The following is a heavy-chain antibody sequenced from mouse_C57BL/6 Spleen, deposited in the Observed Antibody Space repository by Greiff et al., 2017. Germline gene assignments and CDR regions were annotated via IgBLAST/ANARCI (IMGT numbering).Heavy chain of an antibody. CDR3: ARSDYYYYAMDY. CDR2: ISSGSSTI. CDR1: GFTFSDYG. D-gene: IGHD1-1*01. V-gene: IGHV5-17*01. J-gene: IGHJ4*01. Sequence: EVKLMESGGGLVKPGGSLKLSCAASGFTFSDYGMHWVRQAPEKGLEWVAYISSGSSTIYYADTVKGRFTISRDNAKNTLFLQMTSLRSEDTAMYYCARSDYYYYAMDYWGQGTSVTVSS.